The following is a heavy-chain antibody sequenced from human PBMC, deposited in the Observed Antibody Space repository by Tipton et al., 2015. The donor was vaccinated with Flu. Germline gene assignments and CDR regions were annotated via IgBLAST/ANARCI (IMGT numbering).Heavy chain of an antibody. CDR2: IHYSGSP. D-gene: IGHD4-11*01. V-gene: IGHV4-39*07. J-gene: IGHJ5*02. CDR1: GDSIRSGNYY. CDR3: ARRDYSNYVSDPKNWFDP. Sequence: GLVKPSETLSLTCTVSGDSIRSGNYYWGWIRQPPGKGLEWIGNIHYSGSPHYNPSLKSRVTISVDTSKNQFSLRLSSVTAADTAVYYCARRDYSNYVSDPKNWFDPWGQGTLVTVSS.